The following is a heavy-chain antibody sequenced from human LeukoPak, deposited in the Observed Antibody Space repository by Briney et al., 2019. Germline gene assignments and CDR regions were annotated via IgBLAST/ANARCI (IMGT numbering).Heavy chain of an antibody. V-gene: IGHV4-38-2*02. CDR3: ARELGQEQWLIPPYF. Sequence: PSETLSLTCTVSGYSISSGYYWGWIRQPPGKGLEWIGSIFHSGSTFYNPSLKSRVTISMDTSENQFSLKLSSVTAADTAVYYCARELGQEQWLIPPYFWGQGTLVTVSS. CDR2: IFHSGST. CDR1: GYSISSGYY. D-gene: IGHD6-19*01. J-gene: IGHJ4*02.